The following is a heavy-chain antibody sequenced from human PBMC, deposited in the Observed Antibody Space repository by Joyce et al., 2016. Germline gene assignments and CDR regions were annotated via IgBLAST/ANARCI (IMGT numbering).Heavy chain of an antibody. CDR1: GFTVSTNF. Sequence: EAQLVESGGGLIQSGGSLRLSCAASGFTVSTNFMSWVRQAPGKGREWVSVIHTGDNTYYADSVTGRFTISRDNSKNTLFLQMNSLRTEDTAVYFCARLTSSGWSLGPAFDIWGQGTMLIVSS. D-gene: IGHD6-19*01. V-gene: IGHV3-53*01. J-gene: IGHJ3*02. CDR3: ARLTSSGWSLGPAFDI. CDR2: IHTGDNT.